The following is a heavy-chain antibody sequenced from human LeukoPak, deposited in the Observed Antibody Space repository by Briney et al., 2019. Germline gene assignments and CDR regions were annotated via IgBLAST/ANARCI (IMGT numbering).Heavy chain of an antibody. D-gene: IGHD1-26*01. CDR3: ARDIGGSYSAIDY. V-gene: IGHV3-21*01. CDR2: ISGSGSDI. J-gene: IGHJ4*02. Sequence: GGSLRLSCAGSGFTFSFYSLNWVRQAPGRGLEWVSSISGSGSDIFYADSVKGRFTISRDNAKNSVSLQMDSLRGDDTAVYYRARDIGGSYSAIDYWGQGTLVTVSS. CDR1: GFTFSFYS.